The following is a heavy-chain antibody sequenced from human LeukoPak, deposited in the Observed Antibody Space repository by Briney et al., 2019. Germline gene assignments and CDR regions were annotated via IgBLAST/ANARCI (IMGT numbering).Heavy chain of an antibody. Sequence: ASVKVSCKVSGYTLTGLSMHWVRQAPGKGLEWMGGFDPEDGETIYAQKFQGRVTMTEDTSTDTAYMELSSLRSEDTAVYYCATDLWSTVTTRNFDYWGQGTLVTVSS. CDR1: GYTLTGLS. J-gene: IGHJ4*02. CDR2: FDPEDGET. D-gene: IGHD4-17*01. CDR3: ATDLWSTVTTRNFDY. V-gene: IGHV1-24*01.